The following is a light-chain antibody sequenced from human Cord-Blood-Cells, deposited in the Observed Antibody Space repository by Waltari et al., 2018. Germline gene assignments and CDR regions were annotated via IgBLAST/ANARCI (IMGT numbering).Light chain of an antibody. CDR2: WAS. Sequence: DIVMTQSPDSLAVSLGERATINCKSSQSVLYNSNNKNYLAWYQQKPGQPPKLLIYWASTRESGVPDRFIGSGSGTDFTLTISSLQAEDVAVYYCQQYYSTPLTFGPGTKVDIK. CDR1: QSVLYNSNNKNY. V-gene: IGKV4-1*01. J-gene: IGKJ3*01. CDR3: QQYYSTPLT.